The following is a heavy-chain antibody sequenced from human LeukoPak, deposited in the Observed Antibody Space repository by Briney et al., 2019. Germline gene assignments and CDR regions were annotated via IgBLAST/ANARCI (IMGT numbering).Heavy chain of an antibody. J-gene: IGHJ4*02. CDR1: GGTFSSYA. D-gene: IGHD2-2*01. Sequence: SVKVSCKASGGTFSSYAISWVRQAPGQGLEWMGGIIPIFGTANYAQKFQGRVTITADKSTSTAYMELSSLRSEDTAVYYCARDFCSSTSCYAGGSIYWGQGTLVTVSS. CDR3: ARDFCSSTSCYAGGSIY. CDR2: IIPIFGTA. V-gene: IGHV1-69*06.